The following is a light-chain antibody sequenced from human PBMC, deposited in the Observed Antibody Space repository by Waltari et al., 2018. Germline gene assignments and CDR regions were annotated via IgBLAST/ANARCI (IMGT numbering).Light chain of an antibody. CDR2: SNN. Sequence: QSVLTQPPSASGTPGQRVIISCSGTSPNTGRNTVSWYQPLPGTAPKLLIYSNNQRPSGVPDRFSGSKSGTSLAISGLQSEDEADYYCAAWDDSLNGHVFGTGTKVTVL. J-gene: IGLJ1*01. V-gene: IGLV1-44*01. CDR3: AAWDDSLNGHV. CDR1: SPNTGRNT.